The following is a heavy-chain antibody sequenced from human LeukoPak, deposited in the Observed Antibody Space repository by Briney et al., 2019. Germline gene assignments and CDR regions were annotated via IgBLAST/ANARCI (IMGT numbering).Heavy chain of an antibody. J-gene: IGHJ4*02. CDR1: GFTFSSLW. D-gene: IGHD6-19*01. CDR3: ASGSGFLFDH. Sequence: GGSLRLSCAASGFTFSSLWMTWVRQAPGKGLEWVANIKQDGSEIYYVDSVKGRFTISRDNAKDSLYLQMNSLRAEDTAVYYCASGSGFLFDHWGQGTLVTVSS. V-gene: IGHV3-7*01. CDR2: IKQDGSEI.